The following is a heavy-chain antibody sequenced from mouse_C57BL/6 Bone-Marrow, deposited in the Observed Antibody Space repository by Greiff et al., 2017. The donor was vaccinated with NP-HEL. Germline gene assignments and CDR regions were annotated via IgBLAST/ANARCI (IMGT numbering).Heavy chain of an antibody. CDR3: ARTPGGYYFDY. V-gene: IGHV1-59*01. CDR1: GYTFTSYW. Sequence: QVQLQQPGAELVRPGTSVKLSCKASGYTFTSYWMHWVKQRPGQGLEWIGVIDPSDSYTNYNQKFKGKATLTVDTSSSTAYMQLSSLTSEDSAVYYCARTPGGYYFDYWGKGTTLTVSS. J-gene: IGHJ2*01. CDR2: IDPSDSYT.